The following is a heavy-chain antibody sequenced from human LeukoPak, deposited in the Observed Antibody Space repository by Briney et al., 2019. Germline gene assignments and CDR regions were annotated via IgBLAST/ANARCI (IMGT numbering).Heavy chain of an antibody. D-gene: IGHD3-22*01. CDR2: IYYSGST. CDR1: GGSFSGYY. J-gene: IGHJ4*02. V-gene: IGHV4-59*01. Sequence: SETLSLTCAVYGGSFSGYYWSWIRQPPGKGLEWIGYIYYSGSTNYNPSLKSRVTISVDTSKNQFSLKLSSVTAADTAVYYCARSLWGAGSGYYLDYWGQGTLVTVSS. CDR3: ARSLWGAGSGYYLDY.